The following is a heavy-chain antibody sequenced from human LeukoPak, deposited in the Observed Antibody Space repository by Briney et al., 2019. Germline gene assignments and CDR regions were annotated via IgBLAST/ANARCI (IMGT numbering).Heavy chain of an antibody. CDR2: MNPNSGNT. V-gene: IGHV1-8*02. CDR3: ARVRSSSPYCYYYMDV. D-gene: IGHD6-6*01. CDR1: GYTFTGYY. J-gene: IGHJ6*03. Sequence: GGSVKVSCKASGYTFTGYYMHWVRQAPGQGLEWMGWMNPNSGNTGYAQKFQGRVTMTRNTSISTAYMELSSLRSEDTAVYYCARVRSSSPYCYYYMDVWGKGTTVTVSS.